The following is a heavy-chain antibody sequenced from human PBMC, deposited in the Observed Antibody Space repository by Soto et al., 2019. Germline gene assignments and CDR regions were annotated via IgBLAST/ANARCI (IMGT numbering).Heavy chain of an antibody. CDR2: IYTSGST. Sequence: PSETLSLTCTVSGGSISSYYWSWIRQPAGKGLEWIGRIYTSGSTNYNPSLKSRVTMSVDTSKNQFSLKLSSVTAADTAVYYCARDRSIAAAPFTTRRNYYYGMDVWGQGTKVTVSS. CDR3: ARDRSIAAAPFTTRRNYYYGMDV. J-gene: IGHJ6*01. CDR1: GGSISSYY. D-gene: IGHD6-13*01. V-gene: IGHV4-4*07.